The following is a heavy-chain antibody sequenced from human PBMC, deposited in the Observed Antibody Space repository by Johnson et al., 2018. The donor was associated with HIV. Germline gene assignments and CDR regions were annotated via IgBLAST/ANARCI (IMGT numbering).Heavy chain of an antibody. V-gene: IGHV3-30*04. CDR3: ARDPFTQALDAFDI. Sequence: VQLVESGGGVVQPGRSLRLSCAASGFTFSNYAMHWVRQAPGKGLEWVAVISYAGSNKYYADSVKGRFTISRDNSENTLYLQMNSLRPEDTAVYYCARDPFTQALDAFDIWGQGTMVTVSS. CDR2: ISYAGSNK. J-gene: IGHJ3*02. CDR1: GFTFSNYA.